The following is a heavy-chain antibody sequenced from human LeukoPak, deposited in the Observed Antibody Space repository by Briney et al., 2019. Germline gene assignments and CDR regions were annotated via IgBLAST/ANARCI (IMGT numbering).Heavy chain of an antibody. CDR3: ARGMRXRGHMXRXVIXNYYYYGMDV. V-gene: IGHV4-4*07. J-gene: IGHJ6*02. CDR2: IYTSGST. CDR1: GGSISSYY. Sequence: PSETLSLTCTVSGGSISSYYWSWIRQPAGKGLEWIGRIYTSGSTNYNPSLKSRVTMSVDTSKNQFPLKLSSVTAADTAVYYCARGMRXRGHMXRXVIXNYYYYGMDVWGQGTTVTVSS. D-gene: IGHD3-10*01.